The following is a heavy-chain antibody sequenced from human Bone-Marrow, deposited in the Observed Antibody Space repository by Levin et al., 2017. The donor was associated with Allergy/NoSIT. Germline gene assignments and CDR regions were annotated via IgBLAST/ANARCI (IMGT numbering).Heavy chain of an antibody. D-gene: IGHD6-19*01. J-gene: IGHJ4*02. V-gene: IGHV4-59*01. CDR2: IYYSGTT. CDR1: GGSISTYY. CDR3: ARHGSDGSFDY. Sequence: SETLSLTCTVSGGSISTYYWSWIRQPPEKGLEWIGYIYYSGTTNYNPSLKSRVTISLDTSKNQFSLKLSSVTAADTAVYYCARHGSDGSFDYWGQGTLVTVSS.